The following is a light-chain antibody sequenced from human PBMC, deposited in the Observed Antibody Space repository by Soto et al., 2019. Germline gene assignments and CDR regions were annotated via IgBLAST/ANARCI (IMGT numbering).Light chain of an antibody. V-gene: IGLV2-14*01. CDR1: NSDVGGYNY. CDR2: EVS. J-gene: IGLJ2*01. CDR3: SSYAGSYTFV. Sequence: QSVLTQPASVSGSPGQSITISCTGTNSDVGGYNYVSWYQQHPGKAPELMIYEVSHRPSGVSNRFSGSKSDNTASLTISGLQAEDEADYYCSSYAGSYTFVFGGGTK.